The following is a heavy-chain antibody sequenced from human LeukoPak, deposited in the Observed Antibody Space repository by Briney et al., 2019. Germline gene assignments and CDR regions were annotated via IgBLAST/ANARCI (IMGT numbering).Heavy chain of an antibody. J-gene: IGHJ1*01. V-gene: IGHV3-74*01. D-gene: IGHD3-22*01. CDR1: GFTFSRYW. CDR2: INGDGSTT. Sequence: GGSLRLSCAASGFTFSRYWMHWVRQAPGKGLVWVSRINGDGSTTSYADSVKGGFTISRDNAKNALYLQMNSLRAEDTAVYYCATGNYYDSRGYYTFGHWGQGTLVTVSS. CDR3: ATGNYYDSRGYYTFGH.